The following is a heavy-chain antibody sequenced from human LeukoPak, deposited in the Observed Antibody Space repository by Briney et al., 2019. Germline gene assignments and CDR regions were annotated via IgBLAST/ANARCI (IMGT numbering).Heavy chain of an antibody. CDR2: IYYSGST. D-gene: IGHD4-17*01. CDR3: ARASVTTDY. J-gene: IGHJ4*02. V-gene: IGHV4-59*08. Sequence: SETLSLTCTVSGGSISSYYWSWIRQPPGKGLEWIGYIYYSGSTYYNPSLKSRVTISVDTSKNQFSLKLSSVTAADTAVYYCARASVTTDYWGQGTLVTVSS. CDR1: GGSISSYY.